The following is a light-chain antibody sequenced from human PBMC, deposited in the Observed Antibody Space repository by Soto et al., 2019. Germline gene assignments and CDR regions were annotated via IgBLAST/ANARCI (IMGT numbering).Light chain of an antibody. CDR1: QIISTW. CDR3: LQYLTYPWT. CDR2: DGS. Sequence: DIQMTQSPSTLCAFVGDRVTITCRASQIISTWLAWYKQNPGKAPSLLIYDGSILKSGVPTTSSSNGSGTEFALTVSSLHPDDFATYYCLQYLTYPWTFGQGTKVDIK. J-gene: IGKJ1*01. V-gene: IGKV1-5*01.